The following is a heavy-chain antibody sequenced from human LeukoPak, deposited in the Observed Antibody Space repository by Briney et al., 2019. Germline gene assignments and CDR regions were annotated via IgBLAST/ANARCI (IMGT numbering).Heavy chain of an antibody. D-gene: IGHD6-13*01. Sequence: GGSLRLSCAASGFTFSSYAMSWVREAPGKGLEWVSSIMVGGRNTYYAASVKGWFTISRDNSKNTLYLQMNSLRAEDTAVYYCANPPGGAAAGDYWGQGTLVTVSS. CDR2: IMVGGRNT. CDR1: GFTFSSYA. CDR3: ANPPGGAAAGDY. J-gene: IGHJ4*02. V-gene: IGHV3-23*01.